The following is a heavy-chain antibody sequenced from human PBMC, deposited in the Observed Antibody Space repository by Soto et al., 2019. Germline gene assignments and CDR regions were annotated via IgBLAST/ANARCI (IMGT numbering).Heavy chain of an antibody. CDR2: ISSSSTTI. CDR1: GFTFSTYS. CDR3: ARDLRDYVFDY. J-gene: IGHJ4*02. D-gene: IGHD3-16*01. V-gene: IGHV3-48*01. Sequence: GGSLRLSCAASGFTFSTYSMNWVRQAPGKGLEWVSYISSSSTTIYYADSVKGRFTISRDNAKNSLYLQMNSLRAEDTAVYYCARDLRDYVFDYWGQGTLVTVSS.